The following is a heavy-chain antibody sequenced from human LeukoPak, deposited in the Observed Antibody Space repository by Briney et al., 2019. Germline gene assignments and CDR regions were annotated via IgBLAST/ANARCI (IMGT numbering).Heavy chain of an antibody. CDR1: GGSISSGGYY. CDR3: ARRSGYFAAFDI. Sequence: SETLSLTCTVSGGSISSGGYYWSWIRQHPGKGLEWIGYIYYSGSTYYNPSLKSRVTISVHTSKNQFSLKLSSVTAADTAVYYCARRSGYFAAFDIWGQGTMVTVSS. J-gene: IGHJ3*02. CDR2: IYYSGST. V-gene: IGHV4-31*03. D-gene: IGHD3-22*01.